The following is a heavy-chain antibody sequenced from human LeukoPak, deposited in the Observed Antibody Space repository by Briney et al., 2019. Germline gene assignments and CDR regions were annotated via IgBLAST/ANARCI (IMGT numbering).Heavy chain of an antibody. D-gene: IGHD3-16*01. V-gene: IGHV4-59*08. J-gene: IGHJ3*02. CDR3: ARHRRFTDAFDI. CDR2: IYYSGST. Sequence: KPSETLPLTCTVSGDSITSYYWSWIRQPPGKGLEWIAYIYYSGSTNYSPSLKSRVTISVDTSKNQFSLSLSSVTAADTAVYYCARHRRFTDAFDIWGQGTMVTVSS. CDR1: GDSITSYY.